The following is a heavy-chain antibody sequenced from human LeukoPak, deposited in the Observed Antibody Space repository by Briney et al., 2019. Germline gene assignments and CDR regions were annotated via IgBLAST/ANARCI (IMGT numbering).Heavy chain of an antibody. CDR1: GGSITSHY. J-gene: IGHJ4*02. D-gene: IGHD6-19*01. CDR3: ARSIAVAGGYFDY. V-gene: IGHV4-59*11. CDR2: IYYSGST. Sequence: SETLSLTCTVSGGSITSHYWSWIRQPPGKGLEWIGYIYYSGSTNYNPSLTSRVTISVDTSKNQFSLKLSSVTAADTAVYYCARSIAVAGGYFDYWGQGTLVTVSS.